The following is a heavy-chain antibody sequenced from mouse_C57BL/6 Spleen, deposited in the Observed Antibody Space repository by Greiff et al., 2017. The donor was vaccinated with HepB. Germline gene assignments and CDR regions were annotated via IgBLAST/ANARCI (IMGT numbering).Heavy chain of an antibody. V-gene: IGHV2-2*01. J-gene: IGHJ4*01. CDR1: GFSLTSYG. D-gene: IGHD2-1*01. CDR2: IWSGGST. CDR3: ARKGYGNAEAMDY. Sequence: VQLQESGPGLVQPSQSLYITCTVSGFSLTSYGVHWVRQSPGKGLEWLGVIWSGGSTDYNAAFISRLSISKDNSKSQVFYKMNSLQADDTAIYYCARKGYGNAEAMDYWGQETSVTVSS.